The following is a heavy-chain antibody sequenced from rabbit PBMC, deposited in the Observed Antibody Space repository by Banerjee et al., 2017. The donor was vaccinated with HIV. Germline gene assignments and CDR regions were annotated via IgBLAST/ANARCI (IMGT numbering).Heavy chain of an antibody. J-gene: IGHJ6*01. Sequence: QEQLEESGGGLVQPGASLTLTCTASGFDFSAYTFMCWVRQAPGKGLELIACIDTGSCDFTYYATWAKGRFTISKTSSTTVTLRMTSLTAADTATYFCARDLTDVIGWNFGWWGPGTLVTVS. CDR2: IDTGSCDFT. CDR3: ARDLTDVIGWNFGW. V-gene: IGHV1S45*01. D-gene: IGHD4-1*01. CDR1: GFDFSAYTF.